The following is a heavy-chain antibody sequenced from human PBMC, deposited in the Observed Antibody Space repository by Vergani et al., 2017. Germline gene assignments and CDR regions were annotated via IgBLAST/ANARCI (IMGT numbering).Heavy chain of an antibody. Sequence: QVQLQQWGAGLLKPSETLSLTCAVYGGSFSGYYWSWIRQPPGKGLEWIGEINHSGSTNYNPSLKSRVTISLDTSKNQFSLKLSSVTAADTAVYYCARGVYGGYCSSTSCYTGWYFDLWGRGTLVTVSS. CDR2: INHSGST. CDR3: ARGVYGGYCSSTSCYTGWYFDL. V-gene: IGHV4-34*01. D-gene: IGHD2-2*02. CDR1: GGSFSGYY. J-gene: IGHJ2*01.